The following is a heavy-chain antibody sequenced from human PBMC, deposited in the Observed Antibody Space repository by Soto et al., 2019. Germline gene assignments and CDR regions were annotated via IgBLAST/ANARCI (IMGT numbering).Heavy chain of an antibody. CDR2: SYSGGST. J-gene: IGHJ4*02. D-gene: IGHD3-10*01. V-gene: IGHV4-4*07. CDR1: GGSISQYY. Sequence: QVQLQESGPGLVKPSETLSLSCGVSGGSISQYYWSWIRQPAGKGLEWIVRSYSGGSTNYNPTLDRRGTMSFYTTKNKCSLKLSAVTAANTAVYYCARGPGGFGDFSRDYWGQGTLVTVSS. CDR3: ARGPGGFGDFSRDY.